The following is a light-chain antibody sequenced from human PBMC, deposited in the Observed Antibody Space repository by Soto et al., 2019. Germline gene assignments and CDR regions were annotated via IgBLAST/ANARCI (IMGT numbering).Light chain of an antibody. J-gene: IGKJ4*01. CDR3: QQYGTSPT. Sequence: EIVLTQSPGTLSLSPGERAALSCRASQSVGSSNLAWYQQLPGQAPRLLIYGASSRATGIPDRFSGRGSGTDFTLTISRVEPEDFAFYYCQQYGTSPTFGGGTKVEI. CDR2: GAS. CDR1: QSVGSSN. V-gene: IGKV3-20*01.